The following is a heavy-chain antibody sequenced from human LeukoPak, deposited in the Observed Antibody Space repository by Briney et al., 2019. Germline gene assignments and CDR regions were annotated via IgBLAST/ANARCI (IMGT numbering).Heavy chain of an antibody. CDR1: GFTFSSYA. Sequence: GGSLRLSCAGSGFTFSSYAMSWVRQAPGNGLEWVSAISGSGGSTYYADSVKGRFTISRDNSKNTLYLQMNSLRAEDTAVYYCARGDYGDYASDYWGQGTLVTVSS. D-gene: IGHD4-17*01. V-gene: IGHV3-23*01. CDR3: ARGDYGDYASDY. CDR2: ISGSGGST. J-gene: IGHJ4*02.